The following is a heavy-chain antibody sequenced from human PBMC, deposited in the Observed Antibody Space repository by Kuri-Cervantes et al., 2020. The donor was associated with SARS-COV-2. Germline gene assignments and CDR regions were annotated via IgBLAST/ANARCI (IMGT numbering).Heavy chain of an antibody. CDR2: INPNSGGT. D-gene: IGHD3-3*01. V-gene: IGHV1-2*02. CDR3: ARDGDLRIRAGGWFDP. Sequence: ASVKVSCKASVYTFTGYYMHWVRQAPGQGLEWMGWINPNSGGTNYAQKFQGRVTMTRDTSISTAYMELSRLRSDDTAVYYCARDGDLRIRAGGWFDPWGQGTLVTVSS. J-gene: IGHJ5*02. CDR1: VYTFTGYY.